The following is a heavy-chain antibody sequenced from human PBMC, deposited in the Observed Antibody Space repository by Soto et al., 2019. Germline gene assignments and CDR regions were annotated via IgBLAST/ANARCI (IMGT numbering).Heavy chain of an antibody. CDR1: GGSISSYY. Sequence: SETLSLTCTVSGGSISSYYWSWIRQPPGKGLAWIGYIYYSGSTTYNPSLRSRVTMSVDTSKNQFSLRLSSVTAADTAVYYCAGGNGNYQTFDSWGQGTQVTVSS. D-gene: IGHD4-4*01. CDR2: IYYSGST. CDR3: AGGNGNYQTFDS. V-gene: IGHV4-59*01. J-gene: IGHJ4*02.